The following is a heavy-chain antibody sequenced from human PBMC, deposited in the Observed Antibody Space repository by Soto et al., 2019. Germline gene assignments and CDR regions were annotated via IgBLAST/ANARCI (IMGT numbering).Heavy chain of an antibody. CDR3: ARAPTGSSWPHYFDS. V-gene: IGHV3-21*01. D-gene: IGHD6-13*01. J-gene: IGHJ4*02. Sequence: GGSLRRSCAASGFSYSDYSLNWFRQAPGKGLEWVPTINTNSRYIYYADSVKGRFTISRDNAKKSLYLQIHSLRADDTAVYYCARAPTGSSWPHYFDSWGRGTLVTVSS. CDR2: INTNSRYI. CDR1: GFSYSDYS.